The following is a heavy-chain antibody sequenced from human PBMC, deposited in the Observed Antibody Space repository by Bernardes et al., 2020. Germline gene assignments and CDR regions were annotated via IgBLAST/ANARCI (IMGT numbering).Heavy chain of an antibody. CDR3: ARAGGIYHFDY. CDR2: ISAYNGNT. J-gene: IGHJ4*02. Sequence: ASVKVSCKASGYTFTSYGISWVRQAPGQGLEWMGWISAYNGNTNYAQKLQGRVTINPDTPKNQFSLQLNSVTPEDTAVYYCARAGGIYHFDYWGQGTLVTVSS. CDR1: GYTFTSYG. D-gene: IGHD3-16*01. V-gene: IGHV1-18*01.